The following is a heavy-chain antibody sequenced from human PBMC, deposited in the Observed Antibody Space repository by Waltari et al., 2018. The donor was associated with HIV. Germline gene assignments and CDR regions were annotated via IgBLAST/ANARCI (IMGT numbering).Heavy chain of an antibody. Sequence: EVQVVESGGGLVKPGGSLRLSCAASGFTFSSYSMNWVRQAPGKGLDWVSSISSSSSHIYYRDSVRGRFTISRDNAQNSLYLQMNSLRVEDTAVYYCARVGTSGGDFWGQGTLVTVSS. V-gene: IGHV3-21*06. J-gene: IGHJ4*02. CDR1: GFTFSSYS. D-gene: IGHD3-10*01. CDR3: ARVGTSGGDF. CDR2: ISSSSSHI.